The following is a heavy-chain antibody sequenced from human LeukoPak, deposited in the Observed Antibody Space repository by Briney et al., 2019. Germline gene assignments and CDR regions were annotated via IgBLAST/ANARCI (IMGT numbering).Heavy chain of an antibody. D-gene: IGHD1-1*01. Sequence: ASVKVSCKASGYTFTSNDINWVRQATGQGLEWMGWMNPHSGSVGYAQKFQGRVIMTWDTSISTAYMELSSLTSDGTAVYYCVRVPQRVPHNWFDPWGQGTLVTVSS. V-gene: IGHV1-8*01. CDR1: GYTFTSND. J-gene: IGHJ5*02. CDR3: VRVPQRVPHNWFDP. CDR2: MNPHSGSV.